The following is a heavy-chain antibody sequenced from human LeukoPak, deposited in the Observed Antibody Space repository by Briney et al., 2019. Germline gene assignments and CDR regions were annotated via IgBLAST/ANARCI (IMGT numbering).Heavy chain of an antibody. CDR1: GGSISGSSFY. D-gene: IGHD5-18*01. Sequence: SETLSLTCTVSGGSISGSSFYWGWIRQPPGKGLEWIGSIYYGGNSYYNPSLKSRFAISADTSKNQFSLEVTSVTAADTAVYFCATTRSRDGYTIDYWGQGTLVTVSS. J-gene: IGHJ4*02. CDR2: IYYGGNS. CDR3: ATTRSRDGYTIDY. V-gene: IGHV4-39*01.